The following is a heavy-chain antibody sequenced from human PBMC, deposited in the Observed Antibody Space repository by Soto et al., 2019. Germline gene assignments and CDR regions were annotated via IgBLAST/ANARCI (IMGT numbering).Heavy chain of an antibody. Sequence: GGSLRLSCAASGFTFSDYYMSWIRQAPGKGLEWVSYISSSSSYTNYADSVKGRFTISRDNAKNSLYLQMNSLRAEDTAVYYCARELILTGYPSQGMDVWGQGTTVTVSS. CDR1: GFTFSDYY. CDR2: ISSSSSYT. D-gene: IGHD3-9*01. CDR3: ARELILTGYPSQGMDV. J-gene: IGHJ6*02. V-gene: IGHV3-11*06.